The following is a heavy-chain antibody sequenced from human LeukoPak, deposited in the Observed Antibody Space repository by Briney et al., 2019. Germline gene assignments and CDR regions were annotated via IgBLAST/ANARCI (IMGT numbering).Heavy chain of an antibody. Sequence: GGSLRLSCAAAGFTFRSYAMNWVRQGPGKGLEWLSTMSASDAGTYYADSVKGRFTISRDNSKNTLYLQVNSLRAEDTAVYYCAKGSAVADIYFDYWGQGTLVTVSS. CDR3: AKGSAVADIYFDY. J-gene: IGHJ4*02. D-gene: IGHD6-19*01. CDR1: GFTFRSYA. V-gene: IGHV3-23*01. CDR2: MSASDAGT.